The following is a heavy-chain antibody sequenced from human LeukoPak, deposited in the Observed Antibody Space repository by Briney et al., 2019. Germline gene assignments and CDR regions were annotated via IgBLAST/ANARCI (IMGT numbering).Heavy chain of an antibody. V-gene: IGHV4-4*07. D-gene: IGHD2-2*01. Sequence: PSETLSLTCTVSGGSISSYYWSWIRQPAGKGLEWIGRIYTSGSTNYNPSLKSRVTMSVDTSKNQFSLKLSSVTAADTAVYYCAREDCSSTSCSWGANWFDPWGQGTLVTVSS. CDR2: IYTSGST. CDR3: AREDCSSTSCSWGANWFDP. J-gene: IGHJ5*02. CDR1: GGSISSYY.